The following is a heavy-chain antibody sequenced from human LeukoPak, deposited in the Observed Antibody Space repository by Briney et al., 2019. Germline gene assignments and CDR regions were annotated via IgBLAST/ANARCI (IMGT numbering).Heavy chain of an antibody. V-gene: IGHV1-2*02. CDR3: ARGLGYDFWRNYYYMDV. CDR1: GYTFTGYY. Sequence: ASVKVSCKASGYTFTGYYMHWVRQAPGQGLEWMGWINPNSGGTNYAQKFQGRVTMTRDTSISTAYMELSSLRSEDTAVYYCARGLGYDFWRNYYYMDVWGKGTTITVSS. D-gene: IGHD3-3*01. J-gene: IGHJ6*03. CDR2: INPNSGGT.